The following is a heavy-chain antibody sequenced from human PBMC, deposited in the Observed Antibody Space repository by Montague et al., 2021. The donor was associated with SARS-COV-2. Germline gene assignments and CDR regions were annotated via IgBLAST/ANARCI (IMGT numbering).Heavy chain of an antibody. J-gene: IGHJ4*02. CDR2: IYYSGSR. CDR1: GGSISSGSYY. CDR3: ARARTSLIVVVNEFDY. Sequence: TLSLTCTVSGGSISSGSYYWSWIHEHPGKGLEWIGYIYYSGSRYYNPSLKSRVTISVDTSKNQFSLRLSSVTAADTAVYYCARARTSLIVVVNEFDYWGQGTLVTVSS. D-gene: IGHD2-21*01. V-gene: IGHV4-31*03.